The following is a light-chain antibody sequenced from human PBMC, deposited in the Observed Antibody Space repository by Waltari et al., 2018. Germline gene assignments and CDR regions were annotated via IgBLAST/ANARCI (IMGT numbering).Light chain of an antibody. CDR3: QNHERLPAT. CDR2: GAS. V-gene: IGKV3-20*01. Sequence: EVVLTPSPGTLSLSPGETATLPCRASQNIGRYFVWHQQKSGQAPRLLIYGASTRATGIPDRFSGSGSGTDFSLTISRLEAEDFAVYYCQNHERLPATFGQGTKVEIK. CDR1: QNIGRY. J-gene: IGKJ1*01.